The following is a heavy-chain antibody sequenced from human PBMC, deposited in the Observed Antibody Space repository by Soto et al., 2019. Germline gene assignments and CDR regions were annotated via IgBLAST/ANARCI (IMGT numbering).Heavy chain of an antibody. Sequence: EVQLVKSGGGLVLPGGKLRLSCAASGFTVSSKDMSWVRQAPGKGLEWVSLIQSGGTTYYADSVKGRFTISRDSSKNMLHLQMDSLRAEDTAVYYCARDDILCSGGCCYGVPMDVWGKGTMVTVSS. CDR2: IQSGGTT. D-gene: IGHD2-15*01. CDR1: GFTVSSKD. V-gene: IGHV3-66*01. J-gene: IGHJ6*03. CDR3: ARDDILCSGGCCYGVPMDV.